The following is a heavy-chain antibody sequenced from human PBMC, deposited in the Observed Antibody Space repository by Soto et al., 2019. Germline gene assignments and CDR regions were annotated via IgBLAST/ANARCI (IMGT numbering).Heavy chain of an antibody. CDR1: GYTFANYN. V-gene: IGHV1-18*04. CDR3: ARARRSMDH. Sequence: QVQLVQSGAEVKKPGASVRVSCKTSGYTFANYNINWVRQAPGQGLEWMGWISGYNGDTKYAQKLQGRVTVTTDTSTGTAYMELRSLRYDDTAMHYCARARRSMDHWGQGTLVTVSS. CDR2: ISGYNGDT. J-gene: IGHJ4*02.